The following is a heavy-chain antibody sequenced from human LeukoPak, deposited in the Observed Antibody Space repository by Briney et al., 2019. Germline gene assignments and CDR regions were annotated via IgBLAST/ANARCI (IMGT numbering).Heavy chain of an antibody. D-gene: IGHD1-26*01. CDR3: ARPYSGSPAGFFDY. V-gene: IGHV1-18*01. Sequence: GASVNVSRKPSVYTLTSYGISWVRQAPGQGLEWMGWISAYNGNTNYTQKLQGRVTMTQDTYTSPAYIELRTLRSDDTAVYYCARPYSGSPAGFFDYWGQGTLVTVSS. CDR1: VYTLTSYG. CDR2: ISAYNGNT. J-gene: IGHJ4*02.